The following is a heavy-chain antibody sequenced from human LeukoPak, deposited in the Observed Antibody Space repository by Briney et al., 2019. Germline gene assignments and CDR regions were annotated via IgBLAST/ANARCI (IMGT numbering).Heavy chain of an antibody. CDR2: IIPIFGTA. CDR1: GGTFSSYA. CDR3: ARDHGDDYGLFIFDY. J-gene: IGHJ4*02. Sequence: SVKVSCKASGGTFSSYAISWVRQAPGQGLEWMGRIIPIFGTANYAQKFQGRVTITTDESTSTAYMELSSLRSHDTAVYYCARDHGDDYGLFIFDYWGQGTLVTVSS. D-gene: IGHD4-17*01. V-gene: IGHV1-69*05.